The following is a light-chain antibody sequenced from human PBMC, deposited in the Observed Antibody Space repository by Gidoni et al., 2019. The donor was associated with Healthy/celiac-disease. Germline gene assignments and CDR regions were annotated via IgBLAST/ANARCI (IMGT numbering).Light chain of an antibody. CDR1: QSISSW. Sequence: IQMTQSPSTLSASVGDRVTITCRASQSISSWLAWYQQKPGKAPKLLIYDASSLERGVPSRFSGSGSETEFTLTISSLQPDDFATYYCQQYKSYSTFXQXTKLEIK. J-gene: IGKJ2*01. V-gene: IGKV1-5*01. CDR3: QQYKSYST. CDR2: DAS.